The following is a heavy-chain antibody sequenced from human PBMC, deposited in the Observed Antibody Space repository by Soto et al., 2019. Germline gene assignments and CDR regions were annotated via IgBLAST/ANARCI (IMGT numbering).Heavy chain of an antibody. D-gene: IGHD3-22*01. CDR2: IYHSGST. Sequence: SDTLSLTCAVSGYSISSGYYWGWIRQPPGKGLEWIGSIYHSGSTYYNPSLKSRVTISVDTSKNQFSLKLSSVTAADTAVYYRARGLYDSSGYYYIDAFDIWGQGTMVTVS. V-gene: IGHV4-38-2*01. CDR3: ARGLYDSSGYYYIDAFDI. CDR1: GYSISSGYY. J-gene: IGHJ3*02.